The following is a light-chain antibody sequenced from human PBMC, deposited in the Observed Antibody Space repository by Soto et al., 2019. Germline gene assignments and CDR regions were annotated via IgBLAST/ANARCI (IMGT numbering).Light chain of an antibody. Sequence: QSALTQPASVSGSPGQSITVSCTGTSNDIGAYNYVSWYQQHPGKAPKLMIYEVNNRPSGISNRFSGSKSGNTASLTISGLQAEEEADYLCSSFTSTSAVYVFGGGTKVIV. CDR1: SNDIGAYNY. J-gene: IGLJ1*01. V-gene: IGLV2-14*01. CDR2: EVN. CDR3: SSFTSTSAVYV.